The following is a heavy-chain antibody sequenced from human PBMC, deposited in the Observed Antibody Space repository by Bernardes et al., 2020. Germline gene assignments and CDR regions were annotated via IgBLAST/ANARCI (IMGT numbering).Heavy chain of an antibody. CDR1: GFTFSNYW. D-gene: IGHD3-10*01. V-gene: IGHV3-7*01. J-gene: IGHJ6*02. CDR3: ARDSARVYGLDV. Sequence: GGSLRLSCAASGFTFSNYWMSWVRQAPGKGLEWVANIKRDGSETYFVDSVKGRSTISRNNAKNSLYLQINSLRAEDTAVYYCARDSARVYGLDVWGQGTTVTVSS. CDR2: IKRDGSET.